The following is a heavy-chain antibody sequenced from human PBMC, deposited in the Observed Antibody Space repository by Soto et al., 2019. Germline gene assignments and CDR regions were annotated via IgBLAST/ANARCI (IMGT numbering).Heavy chain of an antibody. Sequence: EVQLVESGGGLVKPGGSLRLSCAASEFSFSSHSMTWVRQAPGKGLEWVSLISGTSSYKYYADSVKGRFIISRDNAKNSLYLQMNSLRAEDTAVYYCARDGDYSSSWSDFDFWGQGTLVTVSS. CDR2: ISGTSSYK. J-gene: IGHJ4*02. CDR1: EFSFSSHS. V-gene: IGHV3-21*01. D-gene: IGHD6-13*01. CDR3: ARDGDYSSSWSDFDF.